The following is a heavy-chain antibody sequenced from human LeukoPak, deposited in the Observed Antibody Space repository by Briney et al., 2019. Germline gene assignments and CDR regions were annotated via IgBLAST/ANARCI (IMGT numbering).Heavy chain of an antibody. D-gene: IGHD4-23*01. V-gene: IGHV3-30*02. CDR1: GFSFSLYG. CDR2: MSYNGGKI. J-gene: IGHJ4*02. Sequence: AGGSLRLSCAASGFSFSLYGMQWVRQAPDKGLEWVAYMSYNGGKIHYSDSVKGRFTISRDNSENTLFLQMNSLRAEDTAVYHCAKVAGNIYYFDSWGQGALVTVSS. CDR3: AKVAGNIYYFDS.